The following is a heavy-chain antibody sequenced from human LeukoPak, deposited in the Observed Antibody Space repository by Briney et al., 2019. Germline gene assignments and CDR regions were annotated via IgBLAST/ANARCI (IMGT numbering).Heavy chain of an antibody. Sequence: GESLKISCKGFGYSFTTYWIGWVRQMPGKGLEWMGIIYPGDSDTRYSPSFQGQVTISADKSISTAYLQWSSLKASDTAMYYCARLITLRTTVTTSYYYYYMDVWGKGTTVTVSS. CDR3: ARLITLRTTVTTSYYYYYMDV. CDR1: GYSFTTYW. J-gene: IGHJ6*03. V-gene: IGHV5-51*01. D-gene: IGHD4-17*01. CDR2: IYPGDSDT.